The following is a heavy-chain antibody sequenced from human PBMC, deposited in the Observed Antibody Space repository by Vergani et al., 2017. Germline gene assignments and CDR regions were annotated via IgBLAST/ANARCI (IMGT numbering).Heavy chain of an antibody. Sequence: EVQLVESGGGLIQPGGSLRLSCAASGFTVSSNYMSWVRQAPGKGLEWVSVIYSGGSTYYADSVKGRFTISRDNSKNTLYLQMNSLRAEDTAVYYCARVADIVVVPAAIWGAFDIWGQGTMVTVSS. CDR2: IYSGGST. J-gene: IGHJ3*02. CDR1: GFTVSSNY. D-gene: IGHD2-2*01. V-gene: IGHV3-53*01. CDR3: ARVADIVVVPAAIWGAFDI.